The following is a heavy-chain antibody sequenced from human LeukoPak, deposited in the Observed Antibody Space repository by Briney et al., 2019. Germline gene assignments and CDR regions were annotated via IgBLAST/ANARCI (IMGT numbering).Heavy chain of an antibody. D-gene: IGHD1-26*01. V-gene: IGHV3-7*01. CDR3: ARDGRPLDY. Sequence: GGSPRLSCAASGFTFSTSWMSWVRQAPGKGLEWVANIKEDGTQIYYMDSVKGRFTISRDNAKNSLYLQMNSLRAEDTAVYYCARDGRPLDYWGQGTLVTVS. CDR1: GFTFSTSW. CDR2: IKEDGTQI. J-gene: IGHJ4*02.